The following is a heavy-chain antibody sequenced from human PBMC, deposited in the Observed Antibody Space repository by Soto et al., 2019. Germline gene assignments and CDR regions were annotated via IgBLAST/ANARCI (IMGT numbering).Heavy chain of an antibody. CDR3: ARTFDTVTYYFDY. J-gene: IGHJ4*02. D-gene: IGHD3-9*01. Sequence: GGSLRLSCAASEFSFSSYAMHWIGQSPGKGLEWVAVISFDGNIIQYADSVKGRFIISRDNSKNTLYLQMNSLRGEDTAVYYCARTFDTVTYYFDYWGQGTLVTVPS. CDR2: ISFDGNII. V-gene: IGHV3-30*16. CDR1: EFSFSSYA.